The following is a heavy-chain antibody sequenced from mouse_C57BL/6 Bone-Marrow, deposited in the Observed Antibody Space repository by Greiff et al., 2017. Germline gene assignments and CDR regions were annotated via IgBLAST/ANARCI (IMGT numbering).Heavy chain of an antibody. D-gene: IGHD1-1*01. Sequence: QVQLKQPGAELVMPGASVKLSCKASGYTFTSYWMHWVKQRPGQGLEWIGEIDPSDSYTNYNQKFKGKSTLTVDKSSSTAYMQLSSLTSEDSAVYYCASGYYGSRYYFDYWGQGTTLTVSS. CDR1: GYTFTSYW. CDR2: IDPSDSYT. CDR3: ASGYYGSRYYFDY. V-gene: IGHV1-69*01. J-gene: IGHJ2*01.